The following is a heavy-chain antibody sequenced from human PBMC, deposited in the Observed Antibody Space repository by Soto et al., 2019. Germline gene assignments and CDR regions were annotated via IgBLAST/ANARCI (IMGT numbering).Heavy chain of an antibody. D-gene: IGHD3-9*01. CDR1: GFSFEDYT. CDR2: ISWDGGIT. J-gene: IGHJ4*02. CDR3: ARDSYDILTGQKRYFDF. Sequence: VHLVESGGGVVQPGGSLRLSCAASGFSFEDYTMHWVRQGPGKGPEWISLISWDGGITDYSDSVKGRFISSRDNSKNSLFLEMNSLTSEDAAMYFCARDSYDILTGQKRYFDFWGQGTLVTVSS. V-gene: IGHV3-43*01.